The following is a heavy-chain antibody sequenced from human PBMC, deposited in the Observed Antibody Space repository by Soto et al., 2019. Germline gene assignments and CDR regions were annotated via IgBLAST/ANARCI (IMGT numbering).Heavy chain of an antibody. V-gene: IGHV3-30*04. J-gene: IGHJ1*01. D-gene: IGHD3-22*01. CDR2: ISIDLTNR. CDR1: GFSLTNYV. Sequence: QVQLVESGGGVVQPGKSLRLSCAASGFSLTNYVLHWVRRISGKGLVWVALISIDLTNRTYADLVKCQITISRDISKKTVYLQMDSLTIEDTAFYHCAREDYSSGYAVTFNNWGQGTLDTVSS. CDR3: AREDYSSGYAVTFNN.